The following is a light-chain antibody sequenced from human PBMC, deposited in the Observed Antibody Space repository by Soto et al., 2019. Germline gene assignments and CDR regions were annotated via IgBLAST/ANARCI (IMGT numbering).Light chain of an antibody. V-gene: IGLV1-36*01. CDR1: SSNIGNNA. J-gene: IGLJ1*01. Sequence: QAVVTQPPSVSEAPRQRVTISCSGSSSNIGNNAVNWYQQLPGKAPKLLIYYDDLLPSGVSDRFSGSKSGTSASLAISGLQSKDEADYYCAAWDDSLNGLYVFGTGPKVTVL. CDR3: AAWDDSLNGLYV. CDR2: YDD.